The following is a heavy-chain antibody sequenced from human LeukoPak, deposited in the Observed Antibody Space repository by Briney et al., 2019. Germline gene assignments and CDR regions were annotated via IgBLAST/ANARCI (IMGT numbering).Heavy chain of an antibody. V-gene: IGHV3-23*01. J-gene: IGHJ5*02. D-gene: IGHD3-22*01. Sequence: PGGPLRLSCEASGFTFSNYGMSWVRQAPGKGLEWVSSISSGSGSTYYADSVNGRFTISRDNSKSTLYLQMDSLRAEDTALYYCAKDRYYDSIAYRAFDPWGQGTLVTVSS. CDR2: ISSGSGST. CDR1: GFTFSNYG. CDR3: AKDRYYDSIAYRAFDP.